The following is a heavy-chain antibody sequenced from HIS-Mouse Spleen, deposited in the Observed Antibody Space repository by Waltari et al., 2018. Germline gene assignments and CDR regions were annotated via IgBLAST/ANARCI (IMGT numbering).Heavy chain of an antibody. CDR3: ARDPYVAAAYNWFDP. D-gene: IGHD6-13*01. CDR1: GYSITSGSY. Sequence: QVQLQESGPALVKPSETLSLTCPVSGYSITSGSYWGWIRQPPGKGLEWIGSIYHGGSTYYNPSLKSRVTISVDTSKNQFFLKLSSVTAADTAVYYCARDPYVAAAYNWFDPWGQGTLVTVSS. V-gene: IGHV4-38-2*02. CDR2: IYHGGST. J-gene: IGHJ5*02.